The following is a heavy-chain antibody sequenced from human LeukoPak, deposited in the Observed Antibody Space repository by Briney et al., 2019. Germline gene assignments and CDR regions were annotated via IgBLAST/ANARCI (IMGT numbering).Heavy chain of an antibody. CDR1: GFTFSNAW. Sequence: GGSLTLSCAASGFTFSNAWMSWVRQAPGKGLEGVGRLKSKTDGGTTDYAAPVKGRFTISRDDSKNTLYLQMNSLKTEDTAVYYCTLLWFGDSAYYYYGMDVWGKGTTVTVSS. V-gene: IGHV3-15*01. CDR3: TLLWFGDSAYYYYGMDV. J-gene: IGHJ6*04. D-gene: IGHD3-10*01. CDR2: LKSKTDGGTT.